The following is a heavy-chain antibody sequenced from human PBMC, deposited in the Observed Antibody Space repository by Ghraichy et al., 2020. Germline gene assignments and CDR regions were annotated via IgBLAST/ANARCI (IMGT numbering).Heavy chain of an antibody. V-gene: IGHV3-53*01. Sequence: GGSLRLSCAASGFTVSSKYMNWVRQAPGKGLEWVSVIYGGGSIYYADSVKGRFTISKDNSRNPLYLQMNNLRAEDTAVHDCATDRDYDIWGGMDVWGQGTTVTVSS. CDR1: GFTVSSKY. D-gene: IGHD3-9*01. CDR3: ATDRDYDIWGGMDV. CDR2: IYGGGSI. J-gene: IGHJ6*02.